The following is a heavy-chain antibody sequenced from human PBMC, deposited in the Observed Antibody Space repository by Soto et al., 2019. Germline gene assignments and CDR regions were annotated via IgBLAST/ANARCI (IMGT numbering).Heavy chain of an antibody. CDR1: GGSIDTSDYY. V-gene: IGHV4-31*02. D-gene: IGHD1-20*01. J-gene: IGHJ2*01. CDR3: ARHPRITRGWHFDL. Sequence: QVQLQESGPGLVKPSETLSLACRVSGGSIDTSDYYWSWIRQQPGKGLEWIGYIFHSGDTYYNPSLTSRLAFSVDTSKNQFSLRLTSVTVADTAMYFCARHPRITRGWHFDLWGRGTLVTVSS. CDR2: IFHSGDT.